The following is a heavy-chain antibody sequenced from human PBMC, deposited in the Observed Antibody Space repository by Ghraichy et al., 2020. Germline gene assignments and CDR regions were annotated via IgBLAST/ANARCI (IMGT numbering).Heavy chain of an antibody. D-gene: IGHD3-3*01. CDR1: GFTFSSYA. CDR2: ISCSGGST. CDR3: ATSYDFWSGYYAPYFDY. Sequence: GGSLRLSCAASGFTFSSYAMSWVRQAPGKGLEWVSAISCSGGSTYYADSVKGRFTISRDNSKNTLYLQMNSLRAEDTAVYYCATSYDFWSGYYAPYFDYWGQGTLVTVSS. J-gene: IGHJ4*02. V-gene: IGHV3-23*01.